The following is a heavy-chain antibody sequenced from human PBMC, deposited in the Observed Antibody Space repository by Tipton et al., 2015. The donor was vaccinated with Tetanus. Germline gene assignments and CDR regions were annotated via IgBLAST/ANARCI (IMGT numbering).Heavy chain of an antibody. J-gene: IGHJ4*02. V-gene: IGHV3-11*01. Sequence: SLRLSCAASGFTFRSYAMSWVRQAPGKGLEYISYISISGSSTYNADSVKGRFTISRDNAKNSLYLHMNSLRAEDTAIYYCARRKGDYWGQGTLVTVSS. CDR1: GFTFRSYA. CDR3: ARRKGDY. CDR2: ISISGSST.